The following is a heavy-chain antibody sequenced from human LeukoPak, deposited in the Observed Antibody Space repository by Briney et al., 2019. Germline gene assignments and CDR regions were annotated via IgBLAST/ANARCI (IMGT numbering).Heavy chain of an antibody. Sequence: SQTLSLTCAVSGGSISSGGYSWSWIRQPPGKGLEWIGYIYHSGSTYYNPSLKSQVTISVDRSKNQFSLKLSSVTAADTAVYYRARDLYGDYTFDYWGQGTLVTVSS. D-gene: IGHD4-17*01. V-gene: IGHV4-30-2*01. CDR2: IYHSGST. CDR1: GGSISSGGYS. CDR3: ARDLYGDYTFDY. J-gene: IGHJ4*02.